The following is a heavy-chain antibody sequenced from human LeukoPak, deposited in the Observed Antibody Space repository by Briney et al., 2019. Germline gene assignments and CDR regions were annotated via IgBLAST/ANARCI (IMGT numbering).Heavy chain of an antibody. D-gene: IGHD6-6*01. CDR3: ARLRGYSSSFVDY. J-gene: IGHJ4*02. V-gene: IGHV4-4*07. CDR2: IYTSGST. Sequence: LRLSCAASGFTFSSYAMSWIRQPAGKGLEWIGRIYTSGSTNYNPSLKSRVTMSVDTSKNQFSLKLSSVTAADTAVYYCARLRGYSSSFVDYWGQGTLVTVSS. CDR1: GFTFSSYA.